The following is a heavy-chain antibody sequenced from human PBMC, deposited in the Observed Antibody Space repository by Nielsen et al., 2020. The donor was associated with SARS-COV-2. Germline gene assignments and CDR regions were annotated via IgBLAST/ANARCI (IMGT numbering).Heavy chain of an antibody. CDR3: ARASDYSNYDAFDI. CDR2: ISTSSSPK. Sequence: GESLKISCAASGFTFSTYSMNWVRQAPGKGLEWVSYISTSSSPKYYADSVKGRFTISRDNSKNTLYLQMNSLRAEDTAVYYCARASDYSNYDAFDIWGQGTMVTVSS. D-gene: IGHD4-11*01. CDR1: GFTFSTYS. J-gene: IGHJ3*02. V-gene: IGHV3-48*01.